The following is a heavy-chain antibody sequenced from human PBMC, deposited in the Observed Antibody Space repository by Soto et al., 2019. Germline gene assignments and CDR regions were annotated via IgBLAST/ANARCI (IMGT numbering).Heavy chain of an antibody. CDR3: ARDIFWGGAYPDS. Sequence: PGGSLRLSCAASGFTFSTYTMSWVRQAPGKGLEWISSISSGSSYIYYAGSVKGRFTISRDNAKNSLFLQMNSLRADDTAVYYCARDIFWGGAYPDSWGQGTKVTVSS. D-gene: IGHD3-16*01. CDR2: ISSGSSYI. J-gene: IGHJ5*01. CDR1: GFTFSTYT. V-gene: IGHV3-21*01.